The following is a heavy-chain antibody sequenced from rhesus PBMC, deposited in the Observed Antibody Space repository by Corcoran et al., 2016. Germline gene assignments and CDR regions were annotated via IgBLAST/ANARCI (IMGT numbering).Heavy chain of an antibody. Sequence: EVQLVQSGAEVNRPGESLRISCKTSGYSFTSSWISWVRQMPGKGLEGRGGLQPGCPDTRNNPPSQGPVPIPADKSISPTYLQWSSLKASDTATYYCAKKDSNYLNRFDVWGPGVLVTVSS. D-gene: IGHD4-23*01. CDR1: GYSFTSSW. CDR2: LQPGCPDT. V-gene: IGHV5S1*01. J-gene: IGHJ5-1*01. CDR3: AKKDSNYLNRFDV.